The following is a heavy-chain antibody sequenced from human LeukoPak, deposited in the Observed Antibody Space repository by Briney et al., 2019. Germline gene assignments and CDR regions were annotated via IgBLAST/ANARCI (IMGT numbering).Heavy chain of an antibody. Sequence: SETLSLTCAVYGGSFSGYYWSWIRQPPGKGLEWIGEINHSGSTNYNPSLKSRVTISVDTSKNQFSLKLSSVTAADTAVYHCAREAMYSYGNNFDYWGQGTLVTASS. CDR3: AREAMYSYGNNFDY. CDR2: INHSGST. D-gene: IGHD5-18*01. V-gene: IGHV4-34*01. CDR1: GGSFSGYY. J-gene: IGHJ4*02.